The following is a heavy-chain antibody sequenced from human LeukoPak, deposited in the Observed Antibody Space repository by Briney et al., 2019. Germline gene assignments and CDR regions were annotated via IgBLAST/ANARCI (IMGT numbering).Heavy chain of an antibody. CDR1: GFSFSHYA. D-gene: IGHD2-2*03. CDR3: ARASWISSADAVW. J-gene: IGHJ4*02. Sequence: PGGSLRLSCAASGFSFSHYAMSWVRRAPTRGLEWVSSLRGDGETFYADSVKGRFTLSRDDSRNTVFLQLNNLRVDDTVVYYCARASWISSADAVWRGQGTLVTVSS. CDR2: LRGDGET. V-gene: IGHV3-23*01.